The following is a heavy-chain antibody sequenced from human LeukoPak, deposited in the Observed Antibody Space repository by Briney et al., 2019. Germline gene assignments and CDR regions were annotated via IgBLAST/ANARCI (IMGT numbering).Heavy chain of an antibody. D-gene: IGHD6-19*01. CDR2: IYFSGST. J-gene: IGHJ4*02. CDR1: GGSISSGDYF. CDR3: ARVWKSDYSSPVDY. Sequence: SQTLSLTCTVSGGSISSGDYFWSWIRQHPGKGLGWIGYIYFSGSTYYNPSLKSRVTISVDTSKNQFSLRLSSVTAADTAVYYCARVWKSDYSSPVDYWGQGTLVTVSS. V-gene: IGHV4-31*03.